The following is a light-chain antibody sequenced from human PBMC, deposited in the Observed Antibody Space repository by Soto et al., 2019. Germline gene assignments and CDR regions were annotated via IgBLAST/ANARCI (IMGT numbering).Light chain of an antibody. CDR1: SSDVGGFNS. CDR3: CSYAGSYSYA. CDR2: DVN. J-gene: IGLJ1*01. V-gene: IGLV2-11*01. Sequence: QSALTQPRSVSGSPGQSVTISCTGTSSDVGGFNSVSWYQQHPGKATKLMIYDVNKRPSGVPDRFSGSKSGSTASLTISGLQAEDEADYYCCSYAGSYSYAFATGTKVTVL.